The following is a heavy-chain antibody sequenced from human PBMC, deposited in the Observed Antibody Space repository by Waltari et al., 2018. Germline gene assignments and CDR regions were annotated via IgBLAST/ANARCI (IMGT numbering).Heavy chain of an antibody. J-gene: IGHJ3*01. Sequence: EVQLVESGGGLVQPGGSRRLPGAAPGFNFRVYSMNWVCQAPGKGLEWVSYMTSDERTIYYADSVEGRFTISRDNAKGSVYLQMNSLRAEDTAVYYCARSVEGAFDVWGQGTMVTVSS. CDR1: GFNFRVYS. CDR3: ARSVEGAFDV. CDR2: MTSDERTI. V-gene: IGHV3-48*01.